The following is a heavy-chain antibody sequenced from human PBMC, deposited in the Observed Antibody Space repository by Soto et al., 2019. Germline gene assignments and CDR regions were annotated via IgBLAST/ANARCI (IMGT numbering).Heavy chain of an antibody. V-gene: IGHV3-48*01. CDR3: ARVLYDILTGYSPIDY. D-gene: IGHD3-9*01. J-gene: IGHJ4*02. CDR1: GFTISSYS. CDR2: ISSSSSTI. Sequence: GGSLRLSCAASGFTISSYSMNWVRQAPGKGLEWVSYISSSSSTIYYADSVKGRFTISRDNAKNSLYLQMNSLRAEDTAVYYCARVLYDILTGYSPIDYWGQGTLVTVSS.